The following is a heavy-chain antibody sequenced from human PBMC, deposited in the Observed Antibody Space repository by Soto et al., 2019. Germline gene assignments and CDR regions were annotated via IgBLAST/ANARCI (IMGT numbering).Heavy chain of an antibody. CDR2: TYYRSKWYN. D-gene: IGHD1-1*01. CDR1: GDIVSSNSPA. Sequence: SQTLSLTCAISGDIVSSNSPAWNSITQSPSRGLEWLGRTYYRSKWYNDYPVSVKSRITINPDTSKNQFSLQLNSVTPEDTAVYYCGRDPKCNEFWRVPGRFDPGGPGTLATVSS. CDR3: GRDPKCNEFWRVPGRFDP. J-gene: IGHJ5*02. V-gene: IGHV6-1*01.